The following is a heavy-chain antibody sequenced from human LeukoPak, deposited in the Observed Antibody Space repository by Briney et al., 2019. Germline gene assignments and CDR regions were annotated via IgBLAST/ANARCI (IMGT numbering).Heavy chain of an antibody. J-gene: IGHJ4*02. D-gene: IGHD6-19*01. CDR2: ISSSGSTI. Sequence: GGSLRLSCAASGFTFSDYYMSWIRQAPGKVLEWVSYISSSGSTIYYADSVKGRFTISRDNSKNTLYLQMNSLRAEDTAVYYCAKANSSGWYGALDYWDQGTLVTVSS. V-gene: IGHV3-11*01. CDR3: AKANSSGWYGALDY. CDR1: GFTFSDYY.